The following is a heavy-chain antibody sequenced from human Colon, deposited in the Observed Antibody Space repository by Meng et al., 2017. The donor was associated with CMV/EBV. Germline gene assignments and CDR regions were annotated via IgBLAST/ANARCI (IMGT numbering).Heavy chain of an antibody. J-gene: IGHJ5*02. V-gene: IGHV1-2*02. CDR2: INADNGDT. CDR3: ARDPGGHFIGDRSFGNWFDP. Sequence: QVQLVQSGTEVKKTGASVKVSCEASGYILSQYFIHWMRQAPGQGLEWMGWINADNGDTNYAQKFQGRVSMSRDRSMNTAYLEVSGLKSDDTAVYFCARDPGGHFIGDRSFGNWFDPWGQGTLVTVSS. D-gene: IGHD2-15*01. CDR1: GYILSQYF.